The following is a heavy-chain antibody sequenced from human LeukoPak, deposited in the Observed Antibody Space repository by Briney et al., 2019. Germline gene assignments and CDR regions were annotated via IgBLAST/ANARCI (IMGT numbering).Heavy chain of an antibody. Sequence: GASVKVSCKASGYTFSNYGLSWVQQAPGQGLEWMVWISGYNGDTNYGQRVQGRVTMTTDTSTSTAYMELRSLRSDDTAVYYCARDRGYCFGGDCYSGPYFYYYMDVWGKGTTVTVSS. V-gene: IGHV1-18*01. D-gene: IGHD2-15*01. CDR3: ARDRGYCFGGDCYSGPYFYYYMDV. CDR1: GYTFSNYG. J-gene: IGHJ6*03. CDR2: ISGYNGDT.